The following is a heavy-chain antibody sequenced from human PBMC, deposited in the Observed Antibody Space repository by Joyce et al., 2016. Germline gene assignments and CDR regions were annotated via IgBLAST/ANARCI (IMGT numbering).Heavy chain of an antibody. J-gene: IGHJ4*02. CDR3: ARALGWDSNSCHDY. CDR1: GFTFSNYG. Sequence: QVQLVESGGGVVQPGRSLRLSCAASGFTFSNYGMHWVRQAPGKGLEWVAVISYEGSNKYYVDSVKGRFTISRDNSKNTLYLQMSSLRPEDTAVYYCARALGWDSNSCHDYWGQGTLVTVSS. CDR2: ISYEGSNK. D-gene: IGHD6-13*01. V-gene: IGHV3-30*03.